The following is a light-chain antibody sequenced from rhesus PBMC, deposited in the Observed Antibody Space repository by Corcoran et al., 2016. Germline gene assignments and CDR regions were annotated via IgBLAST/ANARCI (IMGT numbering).Light chain of an antibody. Sequence: DIQMTQSPSSLSASVGEQVTITCRASQVISSYLAWYPQKPGKAPKVLIYKASTLQSGVASRFSGSGSVTDFTLTISSLQPDDFATYYCQQHKSYPLTFGGGTKVELK. J-gene: IGKJ4*01. CDR3: QQHKSYPLT. V-gene: IGKV1-25*01. CDR2: KAS. CDR1: QVISSY.